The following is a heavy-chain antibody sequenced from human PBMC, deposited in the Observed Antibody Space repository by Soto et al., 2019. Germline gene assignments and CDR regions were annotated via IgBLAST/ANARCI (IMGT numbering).Heavy chain of an antibody. Sequence: TLSLTCTVSGGSISSGGYYWSWIRQHPGKGLEWIGYIYYSGSTYYNPSLKSRVTISVDTSKNQFSLKLSSVTAADTAVYYCARSWAGYCSGGSCYSGRRKNAFDSWGQGTMVTVAS. J-gene: IGHJ3*02. V-gene: IGHV4-31*03. CDR1: GGSISSGGYY. CDR3: ARSWAGYCSGGSCYSGRRKNAFDS. CDR2: IYYSGST. D-gene: IGHD2-15*01.